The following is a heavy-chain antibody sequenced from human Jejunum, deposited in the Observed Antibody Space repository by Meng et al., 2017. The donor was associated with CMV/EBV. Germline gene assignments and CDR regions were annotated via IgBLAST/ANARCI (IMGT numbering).Heavy chain of an antibody. CDR1: NYA. V-gene: IGHV3-30-3*01. D-gene: IGHD2-15*01. Sequence: NYAMHWVLKAPGKGLGWVAIISYDNSNEFSADSVKGRFTISRDTSKNTLYLQMNGLRPDDTAVYYCARGGGLYCTVGSCYYPMDYWGQGTLVTVSS. CDR3: ARGGGLYCTVGSCYYPMDY. J-gene: IGHJ4*02. CDR2: ISYDNSNE.